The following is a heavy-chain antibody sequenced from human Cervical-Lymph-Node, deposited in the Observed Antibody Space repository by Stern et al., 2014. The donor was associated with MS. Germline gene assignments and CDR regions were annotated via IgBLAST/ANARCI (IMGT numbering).Heavy chain of an antibody. CDR3: ARRGAAATQNPFDY. D-gene: IGHD2-15*01. CDR2: IHYSGST. Sequence: QVQLQESGPGLVKPSQTLSLTCIVSGDSISSGGLYWNWIRQHPGKGLEWIGYIHYSGSTYYNPSLKSRITISVDTSKNQFSLKLTSVTAADTAVYYCARRGAAATQNPFDYWGQGTLVTVSS. V-gene: IGHV4-31*03. J-gene: IGHJ4*02. CDR1: GDSISSGGLY.